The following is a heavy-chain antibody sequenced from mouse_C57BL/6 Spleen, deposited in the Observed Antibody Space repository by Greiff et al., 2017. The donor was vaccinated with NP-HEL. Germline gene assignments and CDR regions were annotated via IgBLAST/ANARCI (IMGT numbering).Heavy chain of an antibody. D-gene: IGHD2-1*01. CDR2: ISSGGDYI. CDR3: TRESDGNSYFDY. J-gene: IGHJ2*01. V-gene: IGHV5-9-1*02. Sequence: EVKLVESGEGLVKPGGSLKLSCAASGFTFSSYAMSWVRQTPEKRLEWVAYISSGGDYIYYADTVKGRFTISRDNARNTLYLQMSSLKSEDTAMYYCTRESDGNSYFDYWGQGTTLTVSS. CDR1: GFTFSSYA.